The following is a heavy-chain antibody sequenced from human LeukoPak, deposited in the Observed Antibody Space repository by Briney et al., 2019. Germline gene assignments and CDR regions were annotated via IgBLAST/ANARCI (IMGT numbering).Heavy chain of an antibody. CDR3: AKSLRAWFGELSDYFDY. V-gene: IGHV3-30*18. CDR2: ISYDGSNK. J-gene: IGHJ4*02. CDR1: GFTFSSYG. D-gene: IGHD3-10*01. Sequence: PGGSLRLSCAASGFTFSSYGMHWVRQAPGKGLEWVAVISYDGSNKYYADSVKGRFTISRDNSKNTLYLQMNSLRAEDTAVYYCAKSLRAWFGELSDYFDYWGQGTLVTVSS.